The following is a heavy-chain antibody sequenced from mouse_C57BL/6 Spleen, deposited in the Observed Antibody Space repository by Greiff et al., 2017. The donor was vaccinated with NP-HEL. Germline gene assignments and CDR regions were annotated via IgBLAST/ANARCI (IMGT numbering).Heavy chain of an antibody. CDR3: ARWEPSYAMDY. Sequence: QVQLKQPGAELVKPGASVKMSCKASGYTFTSYWITWVKQRPGQGLEWIGDIYPGSGSTNYNEKFKSKATLTVDTSSSTAYMQLSSLTSEDSAVYYCARWEPSYAMDYWGQGTSVTVSS. CDR1: GYTFTSYW. CDR2: IYPGSGST. D-gene: IGHD4-1*01. J-gene: IGHJ4*01. V-gene: IGHV1-55*01.